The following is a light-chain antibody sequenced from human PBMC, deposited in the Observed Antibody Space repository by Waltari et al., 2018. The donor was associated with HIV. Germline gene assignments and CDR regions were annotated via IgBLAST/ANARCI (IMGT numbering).Light chain of an antibody. Sequence: QSVLTQPPSASGAPGQRVTISCSGSTPNIGSSNVNWYQQFSRAAPKLLIYSDAQRPSGVPDLFSGSTSGTSAVRVISGLQSEDEADYYCSTWDERLNGVVFGGGTRLTVV. CDR3: STWDERLNGVV. CDR2: SDA. J-gene: IGLJ2*01. CDR1: TPNIGSSN. V-gene: IGLV1-44*01.